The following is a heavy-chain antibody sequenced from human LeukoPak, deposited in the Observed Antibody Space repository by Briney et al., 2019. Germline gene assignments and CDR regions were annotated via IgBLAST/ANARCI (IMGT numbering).Heavy chain of an antibody. Sequence: ASVKVSCKASGYSFSSYDINWVRQATGQGLEWMGWMNPNSGNKGYAQKFQGRVSITRNTSISTAYMEMGSLTSEDTAVYYRVRGRATVPTHWFDPWGQGTLVTVSS. J-gene: IGHJ5*02. CDR3: VRGRATVPTHWFDP. CDR1: GYSFSSYD. V-gene: IGHV1-8*03. CDR2: MNPNSGNK. D-gene: IGHD4-11*01.